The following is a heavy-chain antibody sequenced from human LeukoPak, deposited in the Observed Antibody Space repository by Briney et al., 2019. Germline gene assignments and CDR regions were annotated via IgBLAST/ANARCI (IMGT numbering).Heavy chain of an antibody. CDR1: GFTFSNYW. D-gene: IGHD3-10*01. CDR2: INQDGSEK. Sequence: GGSLRLSCAVSGFTFSNYWMSWVRQAPGKGLEWVANINQDGSEKNYVDAVKGRFTISRDNAKNLVYPQMISLRAEDTAVYYCARNYYLYFDYWGRGTLVTVSS. V-gene: IGHV3-7*04. CDR3: ARNYYLYFDY. J-gene: IGHJ4*02.